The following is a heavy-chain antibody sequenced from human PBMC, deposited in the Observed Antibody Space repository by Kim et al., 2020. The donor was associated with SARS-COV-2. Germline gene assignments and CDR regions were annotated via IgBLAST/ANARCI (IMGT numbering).Heavy chain of an antibody. CDR2: ITGSGGST. J-gene: IGHJ4*02. V-gene: IGHV3-23*01. CDR1: GFTFSSYA. CDR3: AKEARLAD. Sequence: GGSLRLSCAATGFTFSSYAMSWVRQAPGKGLEWVSTITGSGGSTYYADSVKGRFTISRDNSKDTLFLQMNSLRAEDTAVFYCAKEARLADWGQGTLVTVSS.